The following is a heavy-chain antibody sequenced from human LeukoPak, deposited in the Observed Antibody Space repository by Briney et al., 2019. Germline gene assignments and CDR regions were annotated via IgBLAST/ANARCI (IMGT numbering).Heavy chain of an antibody. J-gene: IGHJ5*02. CDR1: GGTFSSYA. D-gene: IGHD3-10*01. CDR2: IIPIFGTA. Sequence: ASVKVSCKASGGTFSSYAISWVRQAPGQGLEWMGGIIPIFGTANYAQKFQGRVTITADESTSTAYMELSSLRSEDTAVYYCARIQGAYGLGSLRGGPHDPWGQGTLVTVSS. CDR3: ARIQGAYGLGSLRGGPHDP. V-gene: IGHV1-69*01.